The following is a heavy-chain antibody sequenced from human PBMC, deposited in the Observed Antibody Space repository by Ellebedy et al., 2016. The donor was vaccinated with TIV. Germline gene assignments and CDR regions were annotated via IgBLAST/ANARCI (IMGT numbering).Heavy chain of an antibody. Sequence: GESLKISCAASGFTLSSYWMHWVRQAPGKGLVWVSRINSDGSSTRYADSVKGRFTISRDNAKNTLYLQMNSLRAEDTAVYYCARESSSGWFTWGQGTLVTVSS. CDR3: ARESSSGWFT. V-gene: IGHV3-74*01. J-gene: IGHJ5*02. D-gene: IGHD6-19*01. CDR1: GFTLSSYW. CDR2: INSDGSST.